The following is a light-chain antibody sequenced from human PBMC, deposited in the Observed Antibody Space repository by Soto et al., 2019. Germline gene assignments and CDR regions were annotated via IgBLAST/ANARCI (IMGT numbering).Light chain of an antibody. CDR3: QQYGSSPWT. CDR1: QSVSSSY. J-gene: IGKJ1*01. Sequence: EIWLRLSPSTLSLSQEERATLSCRASQSVSSSYLAWYQQKPGQAPRPLIYGASSRATGIPDRFSGSGSGTDFTLTISRLEPEDFAVYYCQQYGSSPWTFAQGTKVDIK. CDR2: GAS. V-gene: IGKV3-20*01.